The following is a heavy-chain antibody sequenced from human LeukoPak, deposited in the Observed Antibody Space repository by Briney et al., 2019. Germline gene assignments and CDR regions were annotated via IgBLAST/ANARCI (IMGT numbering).Heavy chain of an antibody. D-gene: IGHD5-18*01. CDR2: IYYSGST. Sequence: SETLSLTCTVSGGSISSYYWSWIRQPPGKGLEWIGYIYYSGSTNYNPSLKSRVTISVDTSKNQFSLKLSSVTAADTAVYYCARGSQGYSYGVGDYWGQGTLVTVSS. CDR3: ARGSQGYSYGVGDY. V-gene: IGHV4-59*01. J-gene: IGHJ4*02. CDR1: GGSISSYY.